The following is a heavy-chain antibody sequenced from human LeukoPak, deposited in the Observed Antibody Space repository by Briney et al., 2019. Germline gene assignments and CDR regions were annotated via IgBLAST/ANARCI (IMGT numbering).Heavy chain of an antibody. CDR1: GFTFSGSA. CDR3: TSSRLRYFDWLLSGRYYGMDV. D-gene: IGHD3-9*01. Sequence: GSLKLSCAASGFTFSGSAMHWVRQASGKGLEWVGRIRSKANSYATAYAASVKGRFTISRDDSKNTAYLQMNSLKTEDTAVYYCTSSRLRYFDWLLSGRYYGMDVWGQGTTVTVSS. CDR2: IRSKANSYAT. J-gene: IGHJ6*02. V-gene: IGHV3-73*01.